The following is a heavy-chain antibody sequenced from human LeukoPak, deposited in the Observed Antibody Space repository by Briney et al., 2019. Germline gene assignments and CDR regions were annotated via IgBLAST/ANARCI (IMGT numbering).Heavy chain of an antibody. D-gene: IGHD6-13*01. CDR1: GGSISSSSFH. Sequence: SGTLSLTCIVSGGSISSSSFHWGWIRQPPGKGLEWIGTVFYSGSTYYNPSLESRVTISVDTSKNQFSLKLSSVTAADTAVYYCARRRAEGGSNGHYNWFDPWGQGILVTVFS. V-gene: IGHV4-39*07. CDR3: ARRRAEGGSNGHYNWFDP. J-gene: IGHJ5*02. CDR2: VFYSGST.